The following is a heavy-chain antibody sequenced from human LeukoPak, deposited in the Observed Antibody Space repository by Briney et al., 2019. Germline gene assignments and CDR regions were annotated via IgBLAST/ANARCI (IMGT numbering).Heavy chain of an antibody. D-gene: IGHD2-2*01. CDR1: GYTFTSYY. J-gene: IGHJ5*02. Sequence: ASVKVSCKASGYTFTSYYMHWVRQAPGQGLEWMGGIIPIFGTANYAQKFQGGVTITADESTSTAYMELSSLRSEDTAVYYCARGVVVVPAATAGSNWFDPWGQGTLVTVSS. CDR3: ARGVVVVPAATAGSNWFDP. V-gene: IGHV1-69*13. CDR2: IIPIFGTA.